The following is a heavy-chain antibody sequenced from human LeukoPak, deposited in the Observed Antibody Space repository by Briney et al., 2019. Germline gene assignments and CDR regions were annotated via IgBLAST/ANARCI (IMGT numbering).Heavy chain of an antibody. J-gene: IGHJ3*02. D-gene: IGHD3-22*01. V-gene: IGHV4-61*01. Sequence: SETLSLTCPVSGGSVSSGSYYWIWLRHPPGKGLEWLGFVYYTGSTNYNPSLKSRVTMSVYTSNSQFSLKLSSVTAADTAVYYCARDSRQDYYDSSGYLWFAFDIWGQGTMVTVSS. CDR2: VYYTGST. CDR3: ARDSRQDYYDSSGYLWFAFDI. CDR1: GGSVSSGSYY.